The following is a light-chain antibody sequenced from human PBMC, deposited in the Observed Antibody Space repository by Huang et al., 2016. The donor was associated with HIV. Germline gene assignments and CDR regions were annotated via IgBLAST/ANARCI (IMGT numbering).Light chain of an antibody. CDR1: QSIGRY. CDR2: AAY. CDR3: QQSHSTPPMYT. J-gene: IGKJ2*01. Sequence: DIRMTPSPSSLSASVGDRVTITCRESQSIGRYLNWYQQKPGKAPKVLIYAAYNLQSGGPARFRGTGDGTDFTLTISSLQPEDVATYFCQQSHSTPPMYTFGQGTKVDVK. V-gene: IGKV1-39*01.